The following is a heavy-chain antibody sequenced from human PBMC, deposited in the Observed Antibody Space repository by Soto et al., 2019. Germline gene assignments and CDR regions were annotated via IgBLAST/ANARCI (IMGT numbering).Heavy chain of an antibody. D-gene: IGHD5-12*01. V-gene: IGHV1-69*01. J-gene: IGHJ4*01. CDR2: IIPIFGTA. CDR1: GGTFSSYA. Sequence: QVQLVQSGAEVKKPGSSVKVSCKASGGTFSSYAISWVRQAPGQGLEWMGGIIPIFGTANYAQKFQGRFTITADESTSTAYMQLSSLRAEDKAVYYCSTQVYSGSDYPYWGHGTLVTVSS. CDR3: STQVYSGSDYPY.